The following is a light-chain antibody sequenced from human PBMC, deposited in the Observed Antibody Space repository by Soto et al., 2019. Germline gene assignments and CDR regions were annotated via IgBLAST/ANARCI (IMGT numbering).Light chain of an antibody. CDR1: NIGSKS. CDR2: YDS. CDR3: QVWDSGSEYV. J-gene: IGLJ1*01. V-gene: IGLV3-21*04. Sequence: SYELTQPPSVSVAPGKTARITCGGHNIGSKSVHWYQQKPGQAPVLLIYYDSDQPSGITERFSGSNSGNTATLNISRVEAGDEAGDCGQVWDSGSEYVFGTGTKLTVL.